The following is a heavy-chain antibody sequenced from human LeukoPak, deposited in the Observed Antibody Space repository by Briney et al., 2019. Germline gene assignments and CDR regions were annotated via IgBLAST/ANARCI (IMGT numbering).Heavy chain of an antibody. CDR1: GYSIRSGYY. D-gene: IGHD2-21*02. J-gene: IGHJ4*02. V-gene: IGHV4-38-2*02. CDR3: ARGGYCGVDCFFYY. CDR2: IYHSGSI. Sequence: SETLSLTCTVSGYSIRSGYYWGWIRQPPGKGLEWIGSIYHSGSIYHKPSLKSRVTISVDTSKNQFSLKLSSVTAADTAVYYCARGGYCGVDCFFYYWGQGTLVTVSS.